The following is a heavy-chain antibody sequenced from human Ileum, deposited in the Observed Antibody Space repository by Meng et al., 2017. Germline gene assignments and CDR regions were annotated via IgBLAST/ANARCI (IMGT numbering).Heavy chain of an antibody. J-gene: IGHJ4*02. V-gene: IGHV4-34*01. CDR2: INHSGST. Sequence: QVPLQEGGAGLLKPSEPLSLPCAVYGGSFSGYYWSWIRQPPGKGLEWIGEINHSGSTNYNPSLKSRVTISVDTSKNQFSLKLSSVTAADTAVYYCARGGGRYGPDFDYWGQGTLVTVSS. CDR1: GGSFSGYY. D-gene: IGHD3-16*01. CDR3: ARGGGRYGPDFDY.